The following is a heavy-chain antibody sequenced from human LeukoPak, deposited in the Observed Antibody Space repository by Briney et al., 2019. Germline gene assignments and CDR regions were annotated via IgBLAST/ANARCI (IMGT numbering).Heavy chain of an antibody. CDR3: ARTGGSYPYYFEY. V-gene: IGHV3-48*03. CDR1: GFIFRSYE. J-gene: IGHJ4*02. CDR2: ISSSGSTI. D-gene: IGHD1-26*01. Sequence: GGSLRLSCAASGFIFRSYEMNWVRQAPGKGLEWVSYISSSGSTIYYADSVKGRFTLSRDNAKNSLYLQMNSLRAEDTAVYYCARTGGSYPYYFEYWGQGTLVTVSS.